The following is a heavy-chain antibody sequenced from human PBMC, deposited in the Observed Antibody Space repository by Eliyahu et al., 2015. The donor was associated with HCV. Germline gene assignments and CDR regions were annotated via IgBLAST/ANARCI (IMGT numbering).Heavy chain of an antibody. CDR3: VRHGGRLLDFVVVLAVERRYYFDY. D-gene: IGHD2-21*01. CDR2: IYYSGST. Sequence: QLRLQESGPGLVKPSXXLSLTCTVXGDSXSSSSYYWXXIXQPPGKGLEWXGSIYYSGSTYYNPSLKSRVTISVDTSKNQFSLRLRSVNAADTAVYYCVRHGGRLLDFVVVLAVERRYYFDYWGQGTLVTVSS. V-gene: IGHV4-39*01. CDR1: GDSXSSSSYY. J-gene: IGHJ4*02.